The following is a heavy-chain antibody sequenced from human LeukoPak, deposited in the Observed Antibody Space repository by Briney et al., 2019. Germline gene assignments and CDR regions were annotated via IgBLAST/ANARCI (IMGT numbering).Heavy chain of an antibody. CDR3: ARLVATSRFDP. CDR1: GDSIYSNDYY. Sequence: SETLSLTGTVSGDSIYSNDYYWVWIRQSPGKGLEWIGSIYYTGSTYYNPSLKSRVTISVDTSKNQFSLKLSSVTAADTAVYYCARLVATSRFDPWGQGTLVTVSS. D-gene: IGHD5-12*01. J-gene: IGHJ5*02. CDR2: IYYTGST. V-gene: IGHV4-39*01.